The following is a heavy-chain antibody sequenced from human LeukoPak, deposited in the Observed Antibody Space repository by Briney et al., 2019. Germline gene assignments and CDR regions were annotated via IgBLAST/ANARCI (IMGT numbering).Heavy chain of an antibody. CDR1: GGSISSSSYY. CDR2: IYYSGST. CDR3: ARQDILTGYKVYYFDY. J-gene: IGHJ4*02. D-gene: IGHD3-9*01. V-gene: IGHV4-39*01. Sequence: SETLSLTCTVSGGSISSSSYYWGWIRQPPGKELEWIGSIYYSGSTYYNPSLKSRVTISVDTSKNQFSLKLSSVTAADTAVYYCARQDILTGYKVYYFDYWGQGTLVTVSS.